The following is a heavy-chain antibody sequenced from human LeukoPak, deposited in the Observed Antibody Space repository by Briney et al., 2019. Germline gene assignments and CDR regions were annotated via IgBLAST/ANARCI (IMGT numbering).Heavy chain of an antibody. D-gene: IGHD2-2*01. CDR2: ISSSSSYI. CDR3: ARTQYCSSTSCYELGVNWFDP. J-gene: IGHJ5*02. CDR1: GFTFSSYS. V-gene: IGHV3-21*01. Sequence: GGSLRLSCAASGFTFSSYSMNWVRQAPGKGLEWVSSISSSSSYIYYADSVKGRFTISRDNAKNSLYLQMNSLRAEDTAVYYCARTQYCSSTSCYELGVNWFDPWGQGTLVTVSS.